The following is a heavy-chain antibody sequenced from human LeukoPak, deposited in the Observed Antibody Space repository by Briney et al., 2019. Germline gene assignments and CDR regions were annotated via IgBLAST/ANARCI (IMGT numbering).Heavy chain of an antibody. Sequence: GGSLRLSCAASGFTFSSYSMNWVRQAPGKGLEWVSYISSSSSTIYYADSVKGRFTISRDNAKNSLYLQMNSLRDEDTAVYYCARLSRSGLSRSIGYWGQGTLVTVSS. CDR2: ISSSSSTI. V-gene: IGHV3-48*02. J-gene: IGHJ4*02. CDR3: ARLSRSGLSRSIGY. CDR1: GFTFSSYS. D-gene: IGHD3-3*01.